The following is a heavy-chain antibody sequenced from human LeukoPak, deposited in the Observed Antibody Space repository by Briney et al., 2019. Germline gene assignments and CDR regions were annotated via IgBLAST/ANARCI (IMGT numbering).Heavy chain of an antibody. D-gene: IGHD5-18*01. J-gene: IGHJ5*02. Sequence: SQTLSLTCTVSGGSISSGGYYWSWIRQHPGKGLEWIGYIYYSGSTYYNPSLKSRVTISVDTSKNQFSLKLSSVTAADTAVYYCARDGLSGYSYGDSVGLFDPWGQGTLVTVSS. CDR1: GGSISSGGYY. CDR3: ARDGLSGYSYGDSVGLFDP. CDR2: IYYSGST. V-gene: IGHV4-31*03.